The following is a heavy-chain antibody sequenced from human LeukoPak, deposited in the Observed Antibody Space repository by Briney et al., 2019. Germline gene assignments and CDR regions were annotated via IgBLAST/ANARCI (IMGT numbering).Heavy chain of an antibody. D-gene: IGHD6-19*01. V-gene: IGHV3-7*01. Sequence: GGSLRLSCAASGFTFSSYWMSWVRQAQGKGLGWVANIKKDGSEKYYVDSVKGRFTISRDNAKNSLYLQMNSLRAEDTAVYYCARIRRGWSQNWDYWGQGTLVTVSS. J-gene: IGHJ4*02. CDR2: IKKDGSEK. CDR3: ARIRRGWSQNWDY. CDR1: GFTFSSYW.